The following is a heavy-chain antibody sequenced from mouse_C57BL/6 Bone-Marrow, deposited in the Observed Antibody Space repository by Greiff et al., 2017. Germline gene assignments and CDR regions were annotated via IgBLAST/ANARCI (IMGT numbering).Heavy chain of an antibody. CDR2: ISDGGSST. CDR3: ARGHYYGSSHWYFDV. CDR1: GFTFSSYA. J-gene: IGHJ1*03. Sequence: EVMLVESGGGLVKPGGSLKLSCAASGFTFSSYAMSWVRQTPEKRLEWVATISDGGSSTYYPDNVKGRFTISRDNAKNNLYLQMSHLKSEDTAMYYCARGHYYGSSHWYFDVWGTGTTVTVSS. D-gene: IGHD1-1*01. V-gene: IGHV5-4*03.